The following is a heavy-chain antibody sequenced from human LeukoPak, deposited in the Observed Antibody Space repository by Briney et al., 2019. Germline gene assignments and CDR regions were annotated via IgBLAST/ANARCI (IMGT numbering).Heavy chain of an antibody. V-gene: IGHV4-39*01. CDR1: GDSIRSSTYY. D-gene: IGHD3-22*01. Sequence: SETLSLTWTVSGDSIRSSTYYWAWIRQPPGKGRKWIGTIHYTGTTYYNPSLKSRVTISVDTSKNQFSLNLSSVTAADTTFYYCARLGGYYDPPDYWGQGTLVTVSS. J-gene: IGHJ4*02. CDR2: IHYTGTT. CDR3: ARLGGYYDPPDY.